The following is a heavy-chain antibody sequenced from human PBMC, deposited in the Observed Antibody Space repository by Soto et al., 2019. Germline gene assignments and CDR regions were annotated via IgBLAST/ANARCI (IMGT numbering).Heavy chain of an antibody. CDR1: GGSISSSSYY. D-gene: IGHD4-4*01. V-gene: IGHV4-39*01. Sequence: SETLSLTCTVSGGSISSSSYYWGWIRQPPGKGLEWIGSIYYSGSTHYNPSLKSRVTISVDTSKNQFSLKLSSVTAADTAVYYCARHEPSLDYSNYFLVRSWFDPWGQGTLVTVSS. CDR2: IYYSGST. CDR3: ARHEPSLDYSNYFLVRSWFDP. J-gene: IGHJ5*02.